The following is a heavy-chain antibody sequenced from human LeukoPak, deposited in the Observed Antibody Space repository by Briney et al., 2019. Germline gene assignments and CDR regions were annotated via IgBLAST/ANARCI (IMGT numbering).Heavy chain of an antibody. CDR1: GYTFTSYD. CDR2: MNPNSGNT. V-gene: IGHV1-8*01. Sequence: ASVKVSCKASGYTFTSYDINWVRQATGQGLEWMGWMNPNSGNTGYAQKFQGRVTMTRNTSTSTAYMELRSLRSDDTAVYYCARRSDYYDSSGYYVPYWGQGTLVTVSS. J-gene: IGHJ4*02. D-gene: IGHD3-22*01. CDR3: ARRSDYYDSSGYYVPY.